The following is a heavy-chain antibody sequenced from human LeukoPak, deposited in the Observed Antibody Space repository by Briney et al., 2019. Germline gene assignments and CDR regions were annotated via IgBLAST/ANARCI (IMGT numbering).Heavy chain of an antibody. CDR1: GFTFTTNW. Sequence: PGGSLRLSCAASGFTFTTNWMTWVRQAPGKGLEWVATINQEGSEKYYVDSVKGRFTISRDNAKNSLILQMNSLRAENTAVYYCARDQITDFWSGYYTNYFDYWGQGTLVPVSS. D-gene: IGHD3-3*01. V-gene: IGHV3-7*01. CDR3: ARDQITDFWSGYYTNYFDY. J-gene: IGHJ4*02. CDR2: INQEGSEK.